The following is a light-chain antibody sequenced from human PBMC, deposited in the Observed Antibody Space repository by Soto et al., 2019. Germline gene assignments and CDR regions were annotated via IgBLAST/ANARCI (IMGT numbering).Light chain of an antibody. CDR1: RSDVGGYNY. CDR2: EVS. CDR3: RSYTSSSTYV. J-gene: IGLJ1*01. V-gene: IGLV2-14*01. Sequence: QSVLTQPASVSGSPGQSITISCTGTRSDVGGYNYVSWYQQHPGKAPKLRLYEVSNRPSGVSKRFSGSKSGKPASLTISGLQAEDDADYSCRSYTSSSTYVFGTGIKVIVL.